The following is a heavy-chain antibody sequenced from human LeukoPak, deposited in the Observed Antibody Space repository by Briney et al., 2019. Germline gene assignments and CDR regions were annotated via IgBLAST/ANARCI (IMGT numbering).Heavy chain of an antibody. Sequence: NSSETLSLTCAVYGGSFSGYYWSWIRQPPGKGLEWIGEINHSGSTNYNPSLKSRVTISVDTPKNQFSLKLSSVTAADTAVYYCARFCVRGVTWFDPWGQGTLVTVSS. CDR1: GGSFSGYY. J-gene: IGHJ5*02. D-gene: IGHD3-10*02. CDR3: ARFCVRGVTWFDP. V-gene: IGHV4-34*01. CDR2: INHSGST.